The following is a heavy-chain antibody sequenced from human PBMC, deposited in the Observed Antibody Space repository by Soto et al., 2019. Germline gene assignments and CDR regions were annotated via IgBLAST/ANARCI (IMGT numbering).Heavy chain of an antibody. CDR3: ARDVYYGSGRPQGMDV. J-gene: IGHJ6*02. CDR1: GGSISGGGYY. Sequence: PSETLSLTCTVSGGSISGGGYYWSWIRQHPGKGLEWIGYIYYSGSTYYNPSLKSRVTISVDTSKNQFSLKLSSVTAADTAVYYCARDVYYGSGRPQGMDVWGQGTTVTVSS. CDR2: IYYSGST. V-gene: IGHV4-31*02. D-gene: IGHD3-10*01.